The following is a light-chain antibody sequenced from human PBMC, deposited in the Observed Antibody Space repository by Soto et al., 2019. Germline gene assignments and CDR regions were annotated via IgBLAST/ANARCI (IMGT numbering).Light chain of an antibody. V-gene: IGKV1-6*01. CDR1: QSISSY. Sequence: IQITPSPSPLFASVGDRVTIPFRASQSISSYLNWYQQKPGKAPKLLIYAASNLQSGVPPRFSGSGSGTDFTLAISSLQPEDSATYYCLQDINYPWTFGQGTKVDIK. J-gene: IGKJ1*01. CDR3: LQDINYPWT. CDR2: AAS.